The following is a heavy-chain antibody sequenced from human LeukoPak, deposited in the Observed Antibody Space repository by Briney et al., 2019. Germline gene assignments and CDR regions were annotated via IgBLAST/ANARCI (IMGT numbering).Heavy chain of an antibody. CDR1: GFTFSSYA. V-gene: IGHV3-30-3*01. J-gene: IGHJ4*02. CDR2: IRFDGSNK. D-gene: IGHD1-26*01. CDR3: ARLEWELPKYTGRYFDY. Sequence: GGSLRLSCAASGFTFSSYAMHWVRQAPGKGLEWVAVIRFDGSNKYYAEYVKGRFTISRDNSKNTVYLQMKSLRADDTAVYYCARLEWELPKYTGRYFDYWGQGTLVTVSS.